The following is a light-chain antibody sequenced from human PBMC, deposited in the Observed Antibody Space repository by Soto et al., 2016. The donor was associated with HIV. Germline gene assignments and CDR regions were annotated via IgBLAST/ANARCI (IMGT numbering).Light chain of an antibody. CDR2: GKN. CDR1: SLRSYY. V-gene: IGLV3-19*01. CDR3: NSRDSSGDPHYV. Sequence: SSELTQEPAVSVALGQTVRITCQGDSLRSYYASWYQQKPGQAPVLVIYGKNNRPSGIPDQFSGSSSGNTASLTITGAQAEDEADYYCNSRDSSGDPHYVFGTGTKVTVL. J-gene: IGLJ1*01.